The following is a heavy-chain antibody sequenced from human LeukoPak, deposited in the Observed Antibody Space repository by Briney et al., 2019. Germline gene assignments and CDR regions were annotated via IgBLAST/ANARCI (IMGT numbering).Heavy chain of an antibody. CDR3: ARETVAGLDY. CDR1: GFTVSSNY. Sequence: SGGSLRLSCAASGFTVSSNYMTWVRQAPGKGLEWVSVIYSGGSTYYADSVKGRFTISRDNSKNTLYLQMNSLRAEDTAVYYCARETVAGLDYWGQGTLVTVSS. CDR2: IYSGGST. V-gene: IGHV3-53*01. J-gene: IGHJ4*02. D-gene: IGHD6-19*01.